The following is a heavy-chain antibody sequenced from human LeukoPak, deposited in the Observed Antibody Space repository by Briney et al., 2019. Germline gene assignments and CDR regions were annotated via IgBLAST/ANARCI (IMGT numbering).Heavy chain of an antibody. CDR2: ISDSGGST. J-gene: IGHJ5*02. CDR3: AKPPGLRRLYP. D-gene: IGHD5-12*01. V-gene: IGHV3-23*01. CDR1: GFTFSNYA. Sequence: GGSLRLSCAASGFTFSNYAMSWVRQAPGKGLEWVSAISDSGGSTYYADSVKGRFTISRDNSKNTLYLQMNSLRAEDTAVYYCAKPPGLRRLYPWGQGTLVTVSS.